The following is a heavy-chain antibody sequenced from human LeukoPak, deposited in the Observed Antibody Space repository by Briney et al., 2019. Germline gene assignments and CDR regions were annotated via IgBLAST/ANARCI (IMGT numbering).Heavy chain of an antibody. J-gene: IGHJ5*02. Sequence: SETLSLTCAVYGGSFSGYYWSWIRQPPGKGLEWIGEINHSGSTNYNPSLKSRVTISVDTSKNQFSLKLSSVTAADTAVYYCARLSGYSSSWYPNWFDPWGQGTLVTVSS. CDR2: INHSGST. D-gene: IGHD6-13*01. CDR3: ARLSGYSSSWYPNWFDP. CDR1: GGSFSGYY. V-gene: IGHV4-34*01.